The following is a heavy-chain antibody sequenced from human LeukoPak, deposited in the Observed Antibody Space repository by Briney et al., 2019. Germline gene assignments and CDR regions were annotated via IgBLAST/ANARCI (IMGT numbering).Heavy chain of an antibody. Sequence: GGSLRLSCAASGFTFSSYGMHWVRQAPGKGLEWVAVISYDGSNKYYADSVKGRFTISRDNSKNTLYLQMNSLRAEGTAVYYCAKDGPADFWSGLNYYYMDVWGKGTTVTVSS. V-gene: IGHV3-30*18. D-gene: IGHD3-3*01. CDR2: ISYDGSNK. CDR3: AKDGPADFWSGLNYYYMDV. CDR1: GFTFSSYG. J-gene: IGHJ6*03.